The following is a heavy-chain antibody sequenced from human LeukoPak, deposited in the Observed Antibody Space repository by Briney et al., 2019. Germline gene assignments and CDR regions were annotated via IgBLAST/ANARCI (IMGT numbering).Heavy chain of an antibody. CDR3: ARDPRNVGLAP. CDR1: GFTFSSYS. D-gene: IGHD2-15*01. J-gene: IGHJ5*02. CDR2: ISSSSSTI. Sequence: GGSLRLSCAASGFTFSSYSMNWVRQAPGRGLEWVSYISSSSSTIYYADSVKGRFTISRDNAKNSLYLQMNSLRVEDTAVYYCARDPRNVGLAPWGQGTLVTVSS. V-gene: IGHV3-48*01.